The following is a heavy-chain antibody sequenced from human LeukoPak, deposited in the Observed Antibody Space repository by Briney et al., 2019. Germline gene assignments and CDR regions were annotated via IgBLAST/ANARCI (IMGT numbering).Heavy chain of an antibody. V-gene: IGHV4-34*01. CDR2: INHSGST. D-gene: IGHD1-1*01. CDR1: GGSFSGYY. Sequence: SGTLSLTCTVYGGSFSGYYWSWIRQPPGKGLEWIGEINHSGSTNYNPSLKSRVTISVDTSKNQFSLKLSSVTAADTAVYYCARRYNWNDYYYMDVWGKGTTVTVSS. J-gene: IGHJ6*03. CDR3: ARRYNWNDYYYMDV.